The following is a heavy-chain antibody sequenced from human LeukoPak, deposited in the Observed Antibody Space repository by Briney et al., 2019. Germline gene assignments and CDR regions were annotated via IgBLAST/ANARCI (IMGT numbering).Heavy chain of an antibody. Sequence: GASVKVSCKASGYTFTDYAMNWVRQAPGQGLEWMGWINTNTGNPTYAQGFTGRFVFSLDTSVSTAYLQISSLKAEDTAVYYCAKLGYCSGGSCYGFDYWGQGTLATVSS. D-gene: IGHD2-15*01. CDR3: AKLGYCSGGSCYGFDY. CDR2: INTNTGNP. J-gene: IGHJ4*02. V-gene: IGHV7-4-1*02. CDR1: GYTFTDYA.